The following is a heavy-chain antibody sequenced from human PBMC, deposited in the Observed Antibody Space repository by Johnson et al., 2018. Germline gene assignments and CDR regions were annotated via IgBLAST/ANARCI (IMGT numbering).Heavy chain of an antibody. V-gene: IGHV1-69*01. D-gene: IGHD4-23*01. CDR1: GGTFSSYA. CDR3: AREGNFGDYYYYGMYV. J-gene: IGHJ6*02. Sequence: VRLVESGAEVKKPGSSVKVSCKASGGTFSSYAISWVRQAPGQGLEWMGGIIPSFGTTNYAQKFQGRATITAEESKSTAYMERNSQRDEDTAVYYCAREGNFGDYYYYGMYVWGQGTTVTVSS. CDR2: IIPSFGTT.